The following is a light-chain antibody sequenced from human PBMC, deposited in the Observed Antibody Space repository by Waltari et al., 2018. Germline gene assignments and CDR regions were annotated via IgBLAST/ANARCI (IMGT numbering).Light chain of an antibody. CDR3: AAWDDSLSGWV. J-gene: IGLJ3*02. CDR2: RNN. V-gene: IGLV1-47*01. CDR1: SSNIGSNY. Sequence: QSVLTQPPSASGTPGQRVTISCSGSSSNIGSNYVYWYQQLPGTAPKLLSYRNNQRPSAVLDRFSGSKSGTSASLAISGLRSEDEADYYCAAWDDSLSGWVFGGGTKLTVL.